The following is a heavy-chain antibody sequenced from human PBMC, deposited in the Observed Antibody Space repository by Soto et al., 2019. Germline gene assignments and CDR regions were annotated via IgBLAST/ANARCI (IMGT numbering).Heavy chain of an antibody. Sequence: PSETLSLTCTVSGGSISSYYWSWIRQPPGKGLEWIGYIYYSGSTNYNPSLKSRVTISVDTSKNQFSLKLSSVTAADTAVYYCAREWVQRSNWFDPWGQGTLVTVS. J-gene: IGHJ5*02. CDR3: AREWVQRSNWFDP. V-gene: IGHV4-59*01. CDR1: GGSISSYY. CDR2: IYYSGST. D-gene: IGHD1-1*01.